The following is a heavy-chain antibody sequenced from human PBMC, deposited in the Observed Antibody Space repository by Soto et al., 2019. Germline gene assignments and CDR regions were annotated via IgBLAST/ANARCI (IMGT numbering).Heavy chain of an antibody. V-gene: IGHV3-66*04. CDR2: IYSGGST. CDR3: ARHPERIAQIGWFDP. D-gene: IGHD6-13*01. Sequence: LRLSCAASGFTVSSNYMSWVRQAPGKGLEWVSVIYSGGSTYYADSVKGRFTISRDNAKNSLYLQMNSLRAEDTAVYYCARHPERIAQIGWFDPWGQGILVSVSS. CDR1: GFTVSSNY. J-gene: IGHJ5*02.